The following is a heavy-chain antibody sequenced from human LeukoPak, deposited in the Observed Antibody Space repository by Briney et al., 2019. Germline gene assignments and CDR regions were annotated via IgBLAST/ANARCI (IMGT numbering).Heavy chain of an antibody. CDR1: GFTFGAHW. Sequence: PGGSLRLSCAASGFTFGAHWMSWVRQAPGKGLEWVGRIKSNVDGATTDYAAPVKGRFTISRDDSENTLYLRMNSLKTEDTGVYYCTVIFAWGSGSFFVDYWGQGSLVTVSS. J-gene: IGHJ4*02. CDR3: TVIFAWGSGSFFVDY. D-gene: IGHD3-10*01. CDR2: IKSNVDGATT. V-gene: IGHV3-15*01.